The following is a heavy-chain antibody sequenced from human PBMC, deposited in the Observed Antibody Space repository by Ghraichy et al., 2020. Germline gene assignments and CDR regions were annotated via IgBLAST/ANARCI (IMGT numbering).Heavy chain of an antibody. CDR3: AKDQRYGSGSYPDY. CDR1: GFTFSSYA. V-gene: IGHV3-23*01. CDR2: ISGSGGST. Sequence: GGSLRLSCAASGFTFSSYAMSGVRQAPGKGLEWVSAISGSGGSTYYADSVKGRFTISRDNSKNTLYLQMNSLRAEDTAVYYCAKDQRYGSGSYPDYWGQGTLVTVSS. D-gene: IGHD3-10*01. J-gene: IGHJ4*02.